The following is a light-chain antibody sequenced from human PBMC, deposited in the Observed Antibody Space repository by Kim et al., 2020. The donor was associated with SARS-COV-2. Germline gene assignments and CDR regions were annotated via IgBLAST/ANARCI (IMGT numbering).Light chain of an antibody. CDR1: SLRSYY. CDR3: NSRDSSGNHWV. CDR2: DKN. J-gene: IGLJ3*02. Sequence: ALGQTVRITCKGDSLRSYYASWYRQKPGQAPVLVIYDKNNRPSGIPDRFSGSSSGNTASLTITGAQAEDEADYYCNSRDSSGNHWVFGGGTQLTVL. V-gene: IGLV3-19*01.